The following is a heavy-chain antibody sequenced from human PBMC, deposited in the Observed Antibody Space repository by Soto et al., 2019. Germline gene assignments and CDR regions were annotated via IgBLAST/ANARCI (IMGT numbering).Heavy chain of an antibody. J-gene: IGHJ4*02. Sequence: ESGGGLVQPGGSLRLSCAASGFTFSSYAMSWVRQAPGKGLEWVSAISGSGGSTYYADSVKGRFTISRDNSKNTLYLQMNSLRAEDTAVYYCAKDATVKQWLPPYYFDYWGQGTLVTVSS. V-gene: IGHV3-23*01. CDR3: AKDATVKQWLPPYYFDY. D-gene: IGHD6-19*01. CDR1: GFTFSSYA. CDR2: ISGSGGST.